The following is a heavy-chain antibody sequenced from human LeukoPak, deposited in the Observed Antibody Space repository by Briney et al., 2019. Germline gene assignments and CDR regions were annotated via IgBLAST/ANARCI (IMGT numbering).Heavy chain of an antibody. CDR2: ISSSSIYV. CDR3: ARLSPVRGAIIDAFDI. CDR1: GFTFSTYS. V-gene: IGHV3-21*01. D-gene: IGHD3-10*01. Sequence: GGSLRLSCAASGFTFSTYSMNWVRQAPGKGLEWVSSISSSSIYVYYADSVKGRFTISRDNAKNSLYLQMNSLRAEDTAVYYCARLSPVRGAIIDAFDIWGQGTMVTVSS. J-gene: IGHJ3*02.